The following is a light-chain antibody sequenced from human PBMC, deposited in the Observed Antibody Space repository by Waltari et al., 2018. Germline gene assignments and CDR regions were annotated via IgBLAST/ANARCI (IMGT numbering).Light chain of an antibody. J-gene: IGLJ3*02. CDR1: SSNIGNNY. Sequence: HSVLTQPPSVSAAPGQKVTISCSGSSSNIGNNYVSWYQQLPGTAPKLLTYEHDGVPSVVSDRFAPSKSGTSSSLGITVLQTGDEADYYCGVWDSSLHSWVFGGGTKLTVL. CDR3: GVWDSSLHSWV. CDR2: EHD. V-gene: IGLV1-51*02.